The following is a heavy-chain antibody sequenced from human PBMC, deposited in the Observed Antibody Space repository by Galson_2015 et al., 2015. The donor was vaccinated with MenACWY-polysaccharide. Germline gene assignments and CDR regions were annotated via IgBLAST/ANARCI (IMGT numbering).Heavy chain of an antibody. V-gene: IGHV3-7*03. CDR2: IKKDGSEK. CDR1: GLTFSNWW. J-gene: IGHJ5*02. Sequence: SLRLSCAASGLTFSNWWMTWVRQAPGKGLEWVASIKKDGSEKYYVDSVKGRFTISRDNAKDSLYLQMNSLRADDTAVYYCARVPTYQQAEGNWFVPWGQGTPVTVSS. D-gene: IGHD1-14*01. CDR3: ARVPTYQQAEGNWFVP.